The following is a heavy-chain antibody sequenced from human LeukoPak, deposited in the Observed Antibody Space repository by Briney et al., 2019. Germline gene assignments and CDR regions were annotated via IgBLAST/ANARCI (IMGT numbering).Heavy chain of an antibody. CDR3: ARGTGYSSSWPPH. D-gene: IGHD6-13*01. J-gene: IGHJ4*02. V-gene: IGHV1-46*01. CDR2: ISPSGGST. CDR1: GYTFTSNY. Sequence: PRASVKVSCKAFGYTFTSNYMHWVRQAPGQGPEWMGVISPSGGSTTYAQKFQGRVTLTRDMSTSTDYLELSSLRSEDTAVYYCARGTGYSSSWPPHWGQGTLVTVSS.